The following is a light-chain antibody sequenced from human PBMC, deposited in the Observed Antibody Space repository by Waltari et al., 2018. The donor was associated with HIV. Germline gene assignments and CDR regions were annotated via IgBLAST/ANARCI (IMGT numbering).Light chain of an antibody. J-gene: IGKJ3*01. Sequence: AIQLTQPPSSLSASVGDRVTITCRASQGISSALAWYQQKPGKAPKFVIYDASSLESGVPSRFSGSGSETDFTLTISSLQPEDFATYYCQQFNNYSFTFGPGTKVDIK. CDR3: QQFNNYSFT. V-gene: IGKV1D-13*01. CDR1: QGISSA. CDR2: DAS.